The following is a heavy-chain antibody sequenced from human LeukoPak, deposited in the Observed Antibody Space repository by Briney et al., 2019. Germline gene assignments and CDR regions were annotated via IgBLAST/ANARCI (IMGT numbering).Heavy chain of an antibody. CDR1: GGSISSYY. CDR2: IYYSGST. CDR3: ARRVWGAVIDAFDI. J-gene: IGHJ3*02. Sequence: SETLSLTCTVSGGSISSYYWSWIRQPPGKGLEWIGYIYYSGSTNYNPSLKSRVTISVDTSKNQFSLKLSSVTAADTAVYYCARRVWGAVIDAFDICGQGTMVTVSS. D-gene: IGHD3-16*01. V-gene: IGHV4-59*01.